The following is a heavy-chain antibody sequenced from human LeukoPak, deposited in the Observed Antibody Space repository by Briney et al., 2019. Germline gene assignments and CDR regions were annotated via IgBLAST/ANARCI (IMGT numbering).Heavy chain of an antibody. J-gene: IGHJ6*03. CDR1: GFTFSDYE. Sequence: GGSLRLSCAASGFTFSDYEMNWVRQAPGKGLEWLSHISISGTTVHYADSVKGRFTISRDNDKSSLYLQMNSLRAEDTAIYYCARDPYNGNYGDSYYYYMDVWGKGTTVTISS. CDR3: ARDPYNGNYGDSYYYYMDV. CDR2: ISISGTTV. D-gene: IGHD1-26*01. V-gene: IGHV3-48*03.